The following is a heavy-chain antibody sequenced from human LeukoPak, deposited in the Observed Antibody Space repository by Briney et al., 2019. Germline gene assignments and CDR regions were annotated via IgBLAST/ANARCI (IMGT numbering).Heavy chain of an antibody. Sequence: GGSLRLSCAASGFTFSSYSMNWVRQAPGKGLEWASSISSSSSYIYYADSVKGRFTISRDNAKNSLYLQMNSMRAEDTAVYYCAELSTGYWGQGTLVTVSS. CDR1: GFTFSSYS. D-gene: IGHD1-7*01. V-gene: IGHV3-21*01. J-gene: IGHJ4*02. CDR3: AELSTGY. CDR2: ISSSSSYI.